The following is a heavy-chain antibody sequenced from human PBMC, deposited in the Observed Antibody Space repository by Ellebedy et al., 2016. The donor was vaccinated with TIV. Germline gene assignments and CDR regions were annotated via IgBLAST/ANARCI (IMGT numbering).Heavy chain of an antibody. Sequence: GESLKISCAASGFAFSSYDMHWVRQGPGKGLEWVSAFGTAGDTYYPGSVKGRFTISRENAKNSLYLQITSLIAEDTAVYYCARVRFGDTAVDYWGQGTLVTVSS. CDR2: FGTAGDT. D-gene: IGHD2-21*01. V-gene: IGHV3-13*01. CDR1: GFAFSSYD. CDR3: ARVRFGDTAVDY. J-gene: IGHJ4*03.